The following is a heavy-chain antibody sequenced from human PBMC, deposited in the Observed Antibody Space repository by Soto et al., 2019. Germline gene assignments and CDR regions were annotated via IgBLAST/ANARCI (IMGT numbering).Heavy chain of an antibody. Sequence: TGGSLRLSCAASGFTFSSYAMSWVRQAPGKGLEWVSAISGSGGSTYYADSVKGRFTISRDNSKNTLYLQMNSLRAEDTAVYYCAKTYDFWSGYQTYYFDYWGQGNLVPVSS. CDR1: GFTFSSYA. CDR2: ISGSGGST. CDR3: AKTYDFWSGYQTYYFDY. D-gene: IGHD3-3*01. J-gene: IGHJ4*02. V-gene: IGHV3-23*01.